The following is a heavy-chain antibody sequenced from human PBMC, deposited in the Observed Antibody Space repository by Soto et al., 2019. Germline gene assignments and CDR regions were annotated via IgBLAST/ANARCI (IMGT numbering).Heavy chain of an antibody. V-gene: IGHV5-10-1*01. Sequence: GESLKISGKGYGYSFTSYWISWVRQMPGKGLEWMGRIDPSDSYTNYSPSFQGHVTISADKSISTAYLQWSSLKATNTAMYYCARHRDIVVVPAATLSYYYYSGMDVWGQGTRVTVSS. D-gene: IGHD2-2*01. CDR2: IDPSDSYT. CDR1: GYSFTSYW. CDR3: ARHRDIVVVPAATLSYYYYSGMDV. J-gene: IGHJ6*02.